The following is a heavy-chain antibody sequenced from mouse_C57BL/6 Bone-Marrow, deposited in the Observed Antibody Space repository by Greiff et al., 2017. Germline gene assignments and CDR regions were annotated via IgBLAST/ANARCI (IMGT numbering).Heavy chain of an antibody. CDR2: ISDGGSYT. Sequence: EVKLVESGGGLVKPGGSLKLSCAASGFTFSSYAMSWVRQTPEKRLEWVATISDGGSYTYYPDNVKGRFTISRDNAKNNLYLQMSHLKSADTAMYYCARDRNWDEYYFDYWGQGTTPTVSS. CDR1: GFTFSSYA. CDR3: ARDRNWDEYYFDY. J-gene: IGHJ2*01. V-gene: IGHV5-4*01. D-gene: IGHD4-1*01.